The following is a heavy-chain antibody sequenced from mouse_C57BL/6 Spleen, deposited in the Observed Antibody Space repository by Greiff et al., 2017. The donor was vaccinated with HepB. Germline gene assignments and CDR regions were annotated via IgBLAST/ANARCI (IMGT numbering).Heavy chain of an antibody. CDR2: ISYDGSN. J-gene: IGHJ2*01. CDR1: GYSITSGYY. D-gene: IGHD2-5*01. CDR3: ARNYYSNLYYFDY. V-gene: IGHV3-6*01. Sequence: EVQLQESGPGLVKPSQSLSLTCSVTGYSITSGYYWNWIRQFPGNKLEWMGYISYDGSNNYNPSLKNRISITRDTSKNQFFLKLNSVTTEDTATYYCARNYYSNLYYFDYWGQGTTLTVSS.